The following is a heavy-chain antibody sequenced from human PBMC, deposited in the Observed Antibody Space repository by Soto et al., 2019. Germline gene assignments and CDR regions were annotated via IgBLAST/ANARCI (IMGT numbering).Heavy chain of an antibody. V-gene: IGHV1-3*01. CDR1: GYTFTSYA. J-gene: IGHJ4*02. CDR3: ARVTGYYAPDY. CDR2: INAGNGDT. D-gene: IGHD3-9*01. Sequence: QVQLVQSGAEVKKPGASVKVSCKASGYTFTSYAMHWVRQAPGQRLEWMGWINAGNGDTKCSQKFQGRVTITRDTSASTAYMELSSLRSEDTAVYYCARVTGYYAPDYWGQGTLVTVSS.